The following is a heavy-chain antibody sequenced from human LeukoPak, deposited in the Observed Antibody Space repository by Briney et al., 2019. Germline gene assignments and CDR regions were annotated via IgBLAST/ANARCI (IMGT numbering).Heavy chain of an antibody. D-gene: IGHD2-15*01. J-gene: IGHJ4*02. CDR3: ARIPKGYCSGDSCYPYFDY. Sequence: SETLSLTCTVSGDSISTYYWSWIRQPPGKGLEWIGYIYYSGSTYYNPSLKSRVTISVDTSKNQFSLRLSSVTAADTAVYYCARIPKGYCSGDSCYPYFDYWGQGTLVTVSS. CDR1: GDSISTYY. V-gene: IGHV4-59*08. CDR2: IYYSGST.